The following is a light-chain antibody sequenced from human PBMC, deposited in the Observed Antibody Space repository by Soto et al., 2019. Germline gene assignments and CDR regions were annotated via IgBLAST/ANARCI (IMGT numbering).Light chain of an antibody. Sequence: EIVLTQSPGTLSLSPGERATFSCRASQSVSSSYIAWYQQKRGQAPRRLIYGASIRATGIPDRFSGSGSGTDFTPTISSLEPEDFAVYYCQQRNNWPPVTFGGGTKVDIK. J-gene: IGKJ4*01. CDR3: QQRNNWPPVT. CDR1: QSVSSSY. CDR2: GAS. V-gene: IGKV3D-20*02.